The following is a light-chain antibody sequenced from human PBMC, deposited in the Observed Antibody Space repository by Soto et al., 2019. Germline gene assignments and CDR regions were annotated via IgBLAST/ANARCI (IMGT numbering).Light chain of an antibody. J-gene: IGLJ1*01. CDR2: EGT. CDR3: CSFAGSSTYV. Sequence: QSVLTQPASVSGSPGQSITISCTGTSSDVGSYNLVSWYQQHPGKAPMLMIYEGTKRPSGVSNRFSGSKSGNTASLTISGLQAEDEAVYYCCSFAGSSTYVFGTGTRPTAL. CDR1: SSDVGSYNL. V-gene: IGLV2-23*01.